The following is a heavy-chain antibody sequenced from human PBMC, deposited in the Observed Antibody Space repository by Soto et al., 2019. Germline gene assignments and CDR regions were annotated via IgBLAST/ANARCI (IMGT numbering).Heavy chain of an antibody. V-gene: IGHV3-23*01. D-gene: IGHD6-25*01. CDR3: TIPAESSDGYYYDKDV. CDR1: GFTFSIYA. Sequence: EVQLLESGGGLVEPGGSLRLSCAASGFTFSIYAMSWVRQAPGKGLEWVSAVSNSAFSTYYADSEKGRFTISRDNSKNTLYLQMNNLRAEDTCVYYCTIPAESSDGYYYDKDVWGQETKV. CDR2: VSNSAFST. J-gene: IGHJ6*02.